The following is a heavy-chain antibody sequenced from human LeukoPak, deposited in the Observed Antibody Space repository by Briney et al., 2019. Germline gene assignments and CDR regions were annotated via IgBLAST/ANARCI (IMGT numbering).Heavy chain of an antibody. CDR3: AKGKDGYNWPFDY. CDR2: MSYDASNK. CDR1: GFTFSSYG. V-gene: IGHV3-30*18. D-gene: IGHD5-24*01. J-gene: IGHJ4*02. Sequence: GWSLRLSCAASGFTFSSYGMHWVRQAPGKGLEWVAVMSYDASNKYYADSVKGRFTISRDNSKNTLYLQMNSLRPEDTAVYYCAKGKDGYNWPFDYWGQGTLVTVSS.